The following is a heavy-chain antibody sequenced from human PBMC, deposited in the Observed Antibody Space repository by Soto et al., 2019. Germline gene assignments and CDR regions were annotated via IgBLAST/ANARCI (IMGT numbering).Heavy chain of an antibody. CDR3: AKDRGCSSTSCYPVDQYYYGMDV. Sequence: GGSLRLSCAASGFTFSSYAMNWVRQAPGKGLEWVSVISGSGGNTYYADSVKGRFTISRDKSKNTLYLQMNSLRAEDTAVYYCAKDRGCSSTSCYPVDQYYYGMDVWGHGTTVTVSS. CDR2: ISGSGGNT. D-gene: IGHD2-2*01. V-gene: IGHV3-23*01. CDR1: GFTFSSYA. J-gene: IGHJ6*02.